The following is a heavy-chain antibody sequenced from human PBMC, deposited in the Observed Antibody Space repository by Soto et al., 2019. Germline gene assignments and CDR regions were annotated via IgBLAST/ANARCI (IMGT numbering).Heavy chain of an antibody. Sequence: EVQLVESGGGLVQPGGSLRLSCAASGFTVSSYRMSWVRQAPGKGLQWISVIYSAGSADFADSVKGRFTISRDNSKNTLYLQMSSLRADDTAVYYCARVHSSSYHYFEYWGQGTLVTVSS. CDR2: IYSAGSA. CDR1: GFTVSSYR. CDR3: ARVHSSSYHYFEY. J-gene: IGHJ4*02. D-gene: IGHD6-13*01. V-gene: IGHV3-66*01.